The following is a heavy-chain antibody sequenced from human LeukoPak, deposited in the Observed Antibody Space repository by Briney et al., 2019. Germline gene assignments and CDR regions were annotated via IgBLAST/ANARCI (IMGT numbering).Heavy chain of an antibody. CDR1: GFTVSSNY. V-gene: IGHV3-66*01. CDR3: AREGYSSS. CDR2: IYSGGST. Sequence: GSLRLSCAASGFTVSSNYMRWGRQAPGEGLEWVSVIYSGGSTYYADSVKGRFTISRDNSKNTLYLQMNSLRAEDTAVYYCAREGYSSSWGQGTLVTVSS. J-gene: IGHJ4*02. D-gene: IGHD6-13*01.